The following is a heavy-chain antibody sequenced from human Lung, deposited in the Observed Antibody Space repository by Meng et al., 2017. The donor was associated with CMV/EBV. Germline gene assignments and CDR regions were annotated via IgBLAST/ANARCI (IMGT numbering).Heavy chain of an antibody. Sequence: GESLKISCAASGFSFAAYNIHWVRQAPGKGLEWVTIIKNDGGNDEKYYADSVMGRFTISGDISKNTVYLQMNSLKPEDTAVYYCAKDFKGHFTMDVWGQGTTVTFSS. CDR1: GFSFAAYN. CDR2: IKNDGGNDEK. V-gene: IGHV3-30*02. CDR3: AKDFKGHFTMDV. J-gene: IGHJ6*02.